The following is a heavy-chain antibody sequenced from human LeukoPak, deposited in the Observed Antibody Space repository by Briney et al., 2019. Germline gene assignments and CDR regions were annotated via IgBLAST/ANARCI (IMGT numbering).Heavy chain of an antibody. J-gene: IGHJ4*02. CDR1: GGSFSGYY. V-gene: IGHV4-59*01. D-gene: IGHD6-6*01. CDR3: AREGRYSGSSVDY. CDR2: IYYSGST. Sequence: SETLSLTCAVYGGSFSGYYWSWIRQPPGKGLEWIGYIYYSGSTNYNPSLKSRVTISVDTSKNQFSLKLNSVTAADTAVYYCAREGRYSGSSVDYWGQGTLVTVSS.